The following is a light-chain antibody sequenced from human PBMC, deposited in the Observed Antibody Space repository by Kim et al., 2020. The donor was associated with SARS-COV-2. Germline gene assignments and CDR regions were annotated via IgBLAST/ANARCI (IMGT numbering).Light chain of an antibody. V-gene: IGKV1-33*01. CDR3: QQYDSLPIT. CDR2: DAS. J-gene: IGKJ5*01. Sequence: TSVGDRVTITCRASQDINKYLSWSQHKPGKAPNVLIFDASNLETGVPSRFSGSGSWTEFTLTINNLQPEDIATYYCQQYDSLPITFGQGTRLEIK. CDR1: QDINKY.